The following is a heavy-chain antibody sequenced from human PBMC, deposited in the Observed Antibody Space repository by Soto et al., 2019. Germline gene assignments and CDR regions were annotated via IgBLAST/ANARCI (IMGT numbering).Heavy chain of an antibody. CDR1: GGSFSGYY. J-gene: IGHJ4*02. Sequence: PSETLSLTCAVYGGSFSGYYWSLIRQPPGKGLEWIGKINHSGSTNYNPSLKSRVTISVDTSKNQFSLKLSSVTAADTALDYCARGAWVLLWFGELASDYSDYWGQGTMVTVSS. V-gene: IGHV4-34*01. D-gene: IGHD3-10*01. CDR3: ARGAWVLLWFGELASDYSDY. CDR2: INHSGST.